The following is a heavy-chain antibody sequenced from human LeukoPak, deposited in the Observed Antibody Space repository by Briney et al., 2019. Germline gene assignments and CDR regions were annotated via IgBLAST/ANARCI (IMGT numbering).Heavy chain of an antibody. J-gene: IGHJ6*03. CDR1: GYTFTSYY. Sequence: ASVKVSCKASGYTFTSYYMHWVRQAPGQGLEWMGWINPNSGGTNYAQKFQGRVTMTRDTSISTAYMELSRLRSDDTAVYYCARNFYWGFYYYYYMDVWGKGTTVTISS. V-gene: IGHV1-2*02. D-gene: IGHD3-9*01. CDR3: ARNFYWGFYYYYYMDV. CDR2: INPNSGGT.